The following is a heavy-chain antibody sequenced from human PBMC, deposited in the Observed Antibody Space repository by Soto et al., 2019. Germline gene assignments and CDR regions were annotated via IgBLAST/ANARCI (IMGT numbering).Heavy chain of an antibody. CDR1: GFTFSSYA. CDR3: AKGSTYYYGSGHRGWFDP. D-gene: IGHD3-10*01. J-gene: IGHJ5*02. CDR2: ISGSGGST. Sequence: EVQLLESGGGLVQPGGSLRLSCAASGFTFSSYAMSWVRQAPGKGLEWVSAISGSGGSTYYADPVKGRFTISRDNSKNTLYLQMNSLRAEDTAVYYCAKGSTYYYGSGHRGWFDPWGQGTLVTVSS. V-gene: IGHV3-23*01.